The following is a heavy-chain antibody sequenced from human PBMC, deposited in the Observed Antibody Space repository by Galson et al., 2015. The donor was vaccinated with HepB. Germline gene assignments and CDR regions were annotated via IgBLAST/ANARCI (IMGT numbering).Heavy chain of an antibody. Sequence: SLRLSCAASGFTFSSYGIHWVRQAPGKGLEWVAVIWYDGSNKYYADSVKGRFTISRDNSKNTLYLQMNSLRAEDTAVYYCARDGGPVSYSSSFGWGWFDPWGQGTLVTVSS. CDR1: GFTFSSYG. D-gene: IGHD6-6*01. V-gene: IGHV3-33*01. CDR2: IWYDGSNK. CDR3: ARDGGPVSYSSSFGWGWFDP. J-gene: IGHJ5*02.